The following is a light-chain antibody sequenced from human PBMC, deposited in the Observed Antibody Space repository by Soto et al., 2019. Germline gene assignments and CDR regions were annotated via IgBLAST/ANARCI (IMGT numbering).Light chain of an antibody. CDR3: QTWGTGLVV. V-gene: IGLV4-69*01. J-gene: IGLJ2*01. CDR1: SGHSRYA. Sequence: QLVLTQLPSASASLGASVKLTCTLRSGHSRYAIAWHKQQPEEGRLYLMKVTSDGSHIKGDWIPDGFSGASSGAERYLTISSLQSEDEADYDRQTWGTGLVVFGGGTKLTVL. CDR2: VTSDGSH.